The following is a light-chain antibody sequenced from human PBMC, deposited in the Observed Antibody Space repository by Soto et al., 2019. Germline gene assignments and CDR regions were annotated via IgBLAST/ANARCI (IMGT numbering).Light chain of an antibody. Sequence: EIVLTQSPGTLSFSPGERATLSCRASQSVSSTSLAWYQQKPGQAPRLLIYGASNRATGIPDRFSGSGSGTDFTLTISRLEPEAFAVYYCQQYDGSPPWTFGLGTKVEFK. CDR2: GAS. CDR1: QSVSSTS. CDR3: QQYDGSPPWT. J-gene: IGKJ1*01. V-gene: IGKV3-20*01.